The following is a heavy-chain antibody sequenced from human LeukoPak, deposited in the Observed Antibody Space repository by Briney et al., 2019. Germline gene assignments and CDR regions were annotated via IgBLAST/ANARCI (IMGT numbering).Heavy chain of an antibody. D-gene: IGHD6-19*01. V-gene: IGHV1-8*01. CDR3: ATAVAGKRGKFYGMDV. J-gene: IGHJ6*02. Sequence: ASVKLSCKASGYTFTSYDINWVRQATGQGLEWMGWMNPNSGNTGYAQKFQGRVTMTRNTSISTAYMELSSLRSEDTAVYYCATAVAGKRGKFYGMDVWGQGTTVTVSS. CDR2: MNPNSGNT. CDR1: GYTFTSYD.